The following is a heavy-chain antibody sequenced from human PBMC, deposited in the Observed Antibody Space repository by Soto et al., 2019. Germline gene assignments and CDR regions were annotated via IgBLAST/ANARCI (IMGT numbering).Heavy chain of an antibody. CDR2: IYWDDDK. CDR1: GFSLSTGGVG. CDR3: AHSNVEVVAESTNTFDY. Sequence: QITLKESGPTLVKPTQTLTLTCTFSGFSLSTGGVGVGWIRQPPGKALEWLALIYWDDDKRYTPSLQNRLTITKTSYNQVVLTMTNMDPVDTATYYCAHSNVEVVAESTNTFDYWGQGTLVTVSS. D-gene: IGHD2-15*01. V-gene: IGHV2-5*02. J-gene: IGHJ4*02.